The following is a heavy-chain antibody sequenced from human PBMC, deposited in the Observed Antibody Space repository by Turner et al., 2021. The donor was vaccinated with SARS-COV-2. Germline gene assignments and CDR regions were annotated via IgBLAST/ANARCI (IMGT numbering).Heavy chain of an antibody. D-gene: IGHD1-26*01. CDR3: ARDQWEPVHDAFDI. V-gene: IGHV3-48*02. CDR1: GCTFRSYT. J-gene: IGHJ3*02. CDR2: ISGNSGRI. Sequence: DVQMVESGGGLAQPGGFLTHYCAASGCTFRSYTINWVRQAPGKGLEWIASISGNSGRINYADSVQGRFTVSRDNAQNSVHLQMDSLRHEDTAMYYCARDQWEPVHDAFDIWGQGTKVTVSS.